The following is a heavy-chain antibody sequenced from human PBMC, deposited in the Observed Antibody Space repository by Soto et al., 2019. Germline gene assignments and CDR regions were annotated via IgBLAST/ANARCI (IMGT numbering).Heavy chain of an antibody. J-gene: IGHJ4*02. CDR3: AREVPVKGGQGTMASFDY. CDR2: VWSDGNNK. D-gene: IGHD1-7*01. V-gene: IGHV3-33*01. Sequence: QVQLVESGGGIVQPGRSLRLSCAASGFTFSNYGMHWVRQSPGKGLEWVAVVWSDGNNKYYADSVQGRFTISRDNSKYTLCLRMNSLRVEDTAVYFCAREVPVKGGQGTMASFDYWGQGTLVTVSS. CDR1: GFTFSNYG.